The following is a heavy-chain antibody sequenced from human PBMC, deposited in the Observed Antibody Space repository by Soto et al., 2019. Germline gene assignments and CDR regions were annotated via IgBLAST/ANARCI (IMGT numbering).Heavy chain of an antibody. Sequence: ASVKVSCKASGYTFTTYGISWVRQAPGQVLEWMGWISSYSGSTKFAQKLQSRVTMTTDTSTTTAYMELRSLTSDDTAVYYCARDFTKSSSWPYYFDYWGQGTLVTVSS. CDR2: ISSYSGST. CDR3: ARDFTKSSSWPYYFDY. J-gene: IGHJ4*02. CDR1: GYTFTTYG. V-gene: IGHV1-18*01. D-gene: IGHD6-13*01.